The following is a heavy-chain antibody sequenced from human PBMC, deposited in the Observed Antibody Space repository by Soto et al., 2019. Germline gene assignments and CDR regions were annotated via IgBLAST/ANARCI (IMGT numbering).Heavy chain of an antibody. D-gene: IGHD2-2*02. CDR2: IYYSGST. V-gene: IGHV4-31*03. CDR1: GGSISSGGYY. Sequence: PSETLSLTCTVSGGSISSGGYYWSWIRQHPGKGLEWIGYIYYSGSTYYNPSLKSRVTISVDTSKNQFSLKLSSVTAADTAVYYCARHFKIPYYFDYWAQGTLVTVSS. CDR3: ARHFKIPYYFDY. J-gene: IGHJ4*02.